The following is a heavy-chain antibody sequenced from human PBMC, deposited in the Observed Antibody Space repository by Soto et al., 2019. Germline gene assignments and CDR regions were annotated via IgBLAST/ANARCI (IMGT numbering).Heavy chain of an antibody. V-gene: IGHV3-33*01. Sequence: PGGSLRLSCVVPGSIFIGYGMHWVRQAPGKGQEWVAVIWHDGSEIYYADSVKGRFTISRDNSKNTLYLQMNSLRAEDTAVYYCAREGVGGTSFRGFRDCWGQGCLGTVSS. CDR3: AREGVGGTSFRGFRDC. CDR1: GSIFIGYG. D-gene: IGHD1-7*01. J-gene: IGHJ4*02. CDR2: IWHDGSEI.